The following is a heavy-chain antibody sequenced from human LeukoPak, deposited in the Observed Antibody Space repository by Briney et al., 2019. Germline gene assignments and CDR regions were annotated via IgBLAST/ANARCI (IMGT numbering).Heavy chain of an antibody. CDR3: ARANYHILTGYYTGVFY. V-gene: IGHV4-34*01. Sequence: PSETLSLTCAVYGGSFSGYYWSWIRQPPGKGLEWIGEINHSGSTNYNPSLKSRVTISLDTSNNQFSLKLSSVTAADTAVYYCARANYHILTGYYTGVFYWGQGTLVTVSS. CDR2: INHSGST. J-gene: IGHJ4*02. D-gene: IGHD3-9*01. CDR1: GGSFSGYY.